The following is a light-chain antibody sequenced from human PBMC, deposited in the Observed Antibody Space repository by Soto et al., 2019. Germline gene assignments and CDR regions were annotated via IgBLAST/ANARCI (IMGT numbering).Light chain of an antibody. J-gene: IGLJ1*01. Sequence: QSVLTQPPSASGTPGQRVTISCSGSTSNIGSNTVSWYQQLPGTAPKLLIYSNNQRPSGVPDRFSGSKSGTSASLAISGLQSADEADYYCAAWDDSLNGQVFGTGTKVTVL. CDR1: TSNIGSNT. CDR2: SNN. CDR3: AAWDDSLNGQV. V-gene: IGLV1-44*01.